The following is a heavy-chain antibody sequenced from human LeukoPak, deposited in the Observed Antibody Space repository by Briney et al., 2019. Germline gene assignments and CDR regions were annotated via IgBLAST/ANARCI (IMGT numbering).Heavy chain of an antibody. V-gene: IGHV3-7*01. CDR2: IKQDGSEK. J-gene: IGHJ6*03. D-gene: IGHD3-3*01. Sequence: GGSLRLSCAASGFTFSSYWMSWVRQAPGKGLEWVANIKQDGSEKYYVDSVKGRFTISRDNAKNSLYLQMNSLRAEGTAVYYCARDRMEWLFLVYYYYMDVWGKGTTVTVSS. CDR1: GFTFSSYW. CDR3: ARDRMEWLFLVYYYYMDV.